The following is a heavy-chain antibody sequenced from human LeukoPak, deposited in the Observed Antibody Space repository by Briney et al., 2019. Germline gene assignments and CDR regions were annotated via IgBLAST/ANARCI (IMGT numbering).Heavy chain of an antibody. CDR3: ARRIAWYSSSPDDY. V-gene: IGHV3-21*01. Sequence: GGSLRLSCAASGFTFSSYSMNWVRQAPGKGLEWVSSISSSSSYIYYADSVKGRFTISRDNAKNSLYLQMNSLRAEDTAVYYCARRIAWYSSSPDDYWGQGTLVTVSS. J-gene: IGHJ4*02. D-gene: IGHD6-6*01. CDR1: GFTFSSYS. CDR2: ISSSSSYI.